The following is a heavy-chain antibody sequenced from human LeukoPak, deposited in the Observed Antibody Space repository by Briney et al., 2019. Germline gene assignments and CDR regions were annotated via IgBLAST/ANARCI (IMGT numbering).Heavy chain of an antibody. CDR1: GFTFSSYA. V-gene: IGHV3-23*01. CDR2: ITGSGGSA. D-gene: IGHD3-22*01. Sequence: GGSLRLSCAASGFTFSSYAMSWVRQAPGKGLEWVSAITGSGGSAYYADSVKGRFTISRDNSKNTLYLQMNSLRAEDTAVYYCAKDREYYYYSSGYYYAPGDAFDIWGQGTMVTVSS. J-gene: IGHJ3*02. CDR3: AKDREYYYYSSGYYYAPGDAFDI.